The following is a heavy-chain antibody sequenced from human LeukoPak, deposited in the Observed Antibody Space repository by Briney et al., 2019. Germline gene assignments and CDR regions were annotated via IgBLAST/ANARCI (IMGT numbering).Heavy chain of an antibody. J-gene: IGHJ4*02. Sequence: GESLKISCKGSGYSFTSYWIDWVRQMPGKGLELMGIIYPGDSDTRYSPSFQGQVTISADKSISTAYLQWSSLKASDTAMYYCARHRGSMYYYDSSGWYFDYWGQGTLVTVSS. D-gene: IGHD3-22*01. V-gene: IGHV5-51*01. CDR2: IYPGDSDT. CDR1: GYSFTSYW. CDR3: ARHRGSMYYYDSSGWYFDY.